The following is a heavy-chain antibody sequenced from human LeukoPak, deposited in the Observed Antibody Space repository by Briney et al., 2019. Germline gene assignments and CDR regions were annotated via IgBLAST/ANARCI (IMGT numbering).Heavy chain of an antibody. J-gene: IGHJ4*02. Sequence: ASVKVSCQASGYTFTSYDINWVRPATGQGLEWMGWMNPNSGNTGYAQKFQGGVTMTRNPSISKAYMELGSLRSEDTAVYYCARGPYYDYVWGSYRDYWGQGTLVTVSS. D-gene: IGHD3-16*02. CDR1: GYTFTSYD. V-gene: IGHV1-8*01. CDR2: MNPNSGNT. CDR3: ARGPYYDYVWGSYRDY.